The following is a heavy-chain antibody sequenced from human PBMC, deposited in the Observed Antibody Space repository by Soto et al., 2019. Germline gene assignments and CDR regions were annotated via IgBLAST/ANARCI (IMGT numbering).Heavy chain of an antibody. V-gene: IGHV1-3*01. CDR3: ARLDIVVVPAARPFDY. D-gene: IGHD2-2*02. CDR2: INAGNGNT. J-gene: IGHJ4*02. CDR1: GYTFTSYA. Sequence: ASVKVSCKASGYTFTSYAMHWVRQAPGQRLEWMGWINAGNGNTKYSQKFQGRVTITRDTSASTAYMELSSLRSEDTAVYYCARLDIVVVPAARPFDYWGQGTLVTVSS.